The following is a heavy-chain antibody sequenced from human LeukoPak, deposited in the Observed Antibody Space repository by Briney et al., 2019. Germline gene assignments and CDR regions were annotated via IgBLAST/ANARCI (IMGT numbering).Heavy chain of an antibody. CDR2: ISVVSTYK. CDR3: ARDGSGFYHYYYMDV. V-gene: IGHV3-21*06. Sequence: GGSLRLSCAASGFTFTDYSINWVRQAPGKGLEWVSSISVVSTYKNYADSVKGRFTISRDNAKNLLFLQMSSLRAEDTAVYYCARDGSGFYHYYYMDVWGKGTTVTASS. J-gene: IGHJ6*03. D-gene: IGHD6-25*01. CDR1: GFTFTDYS.